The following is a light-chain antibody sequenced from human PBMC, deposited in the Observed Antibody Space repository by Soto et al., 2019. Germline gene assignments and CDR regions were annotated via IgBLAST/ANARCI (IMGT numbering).Light chain of an antibody. Sequence: QSALTQPRSVSGSPGQSVTISCTGTTGDVGAYNFVSWYQLYPGKSPRLMIYEVSNRPSGVSNRFSASKSGNTASLTISGLQAEDEADYYCCSYRSTSTLVFGGGTKLTVL. J-gene: IGLJ2*01. CDR1: TGDVGAYNF. CDR2: EVS. CDR3: CSYRSTSTLV. V-gene: IGLV2-14*01.